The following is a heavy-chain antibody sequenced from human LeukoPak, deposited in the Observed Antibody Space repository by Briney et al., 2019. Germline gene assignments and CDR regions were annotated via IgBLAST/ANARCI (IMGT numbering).Heavy chain of an antibody. CDR1: GFIVSNSY. CDR3: ARDPSGNLYFDY. Sequence: GGSLRLSCAASGFIVSNSYMSWVRQAPGKGLEWVSVLHTGGRTFYADSVMGRFAISTDNSKNTLFLQMNSLRAEDTAVYYCARDPSGNLYFDYWGQGALVTVSS. CDR2: LHTGGRT. V-gene: IGHV3-53*01. D-gene: IGHD6-19*01. J-gene: IGHJ4*02.